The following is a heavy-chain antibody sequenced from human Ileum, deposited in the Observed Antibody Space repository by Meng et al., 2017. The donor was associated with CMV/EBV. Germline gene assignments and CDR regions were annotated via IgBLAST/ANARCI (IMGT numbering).Heavy chain of an antibody. CDR3: AREQIGAWSGYFDN. D-gene: IGHD3-3*01. V-gene: IGHV3-53*01. Sequence: GESLKISCAVSGFSVSDNYMVWVRQLPGKGLEWVSTLYIGSAHYAASVEGRFFISRDNSKNMVFRQMNSLTTEDTSVYYCAREQIGAWSGYFDNWGQGSLVTVSS. CDR2: LYIGSA. CDR1: GFSVSDNY. J-gene: IGHJ5*02.